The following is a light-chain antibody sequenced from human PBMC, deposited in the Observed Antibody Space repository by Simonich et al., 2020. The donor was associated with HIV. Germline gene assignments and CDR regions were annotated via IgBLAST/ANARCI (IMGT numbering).Light chain of an antibody. Sequence: QTVVTQEPSFSVSPGGTVTLTCGLSSGSVSTNSYPSWYTPTPGQAPRTLIYNTNTRASGVPDRFSGSILGNKVALTITGAQADDESDYYCMLYLGIWVFGGGTKLTVL. CDR2: NTN. J-gene: IGLJ3*02. V-gene: IGLV8-61*01. CDR1: SGSVSTNSY. CDR3: MLYLGIWV.